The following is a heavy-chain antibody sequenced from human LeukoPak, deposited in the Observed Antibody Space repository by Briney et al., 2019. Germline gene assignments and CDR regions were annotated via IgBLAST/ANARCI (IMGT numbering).Heavy chain of an antibody. CDR1: GFTFSSYS. J-gene: IGHJ4*02. D-gene: IGHD3-22*01. CDR2: ISSSSSYI. CDR3: APYYYDSSGSLRY. V-gene: IGHV3-21*01. Sequence: GGSLRLSYAASGFTFSSYSMNWVRQAPGKGLEWVSSISSSSSYIYYADSVKGRFTISRDNAKNSLYLQMNSLRAEDTAVYYCAPYYYDSSGSLRYWGQETLVTVSS.